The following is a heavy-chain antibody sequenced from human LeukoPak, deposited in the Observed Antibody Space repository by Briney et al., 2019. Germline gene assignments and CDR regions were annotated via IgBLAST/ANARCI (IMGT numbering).Heavy chain of an antibody. CDR1: GFTFSNYA. V-gene: IGHV3-23*01. CDR2: ISGSGVRT. Sequence: PGGSLRLSCAASGFTFSNYAISWVRQAPGKGLEWVSAISGSGVRTYYADSVKGRFTISRDNSKNTLYLQMNSLRAEDTAVYYCAKGGSPYYYDSSGYYYPDYWGQGTLVTVSS. CDR3: AKGGSPYYYDSSGYYYPDY. J-gene: IGHJ4*02. D-gene: IGHD3-22*01.